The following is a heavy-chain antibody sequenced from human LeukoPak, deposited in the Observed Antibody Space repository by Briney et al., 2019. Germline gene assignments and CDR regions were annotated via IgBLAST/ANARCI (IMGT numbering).Heavy chain of an antibody. D-gene: IGHD1-26*01. J-gene: IGHJ3*02. Sequence: PSQTLSLTCTVSGGSISSGSYYWSWIRQPAGKGLQWIGRLHTSGSTNYNPSLGSRVTISVDTSKNQFSLKLRSMTAADTAVYYCARDRGGIVGDTNAFDIWGQGTMVTVSS. V-gene: IGHV4-61*02. CDR1: GGSISSGSYY. CDR3: ARDRGGIVGDTNAFDI. CDR2: LHTSGST.